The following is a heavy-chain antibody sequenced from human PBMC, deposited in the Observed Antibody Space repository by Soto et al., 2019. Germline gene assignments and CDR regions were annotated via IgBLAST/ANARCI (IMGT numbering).Heavy chain of an antibody. J-gene: IGHJ5*02. CDR3: AKDPESSYNWFDP. V-gene: IGHV1-2*02. Sequence: ASVTVSCKASGYTFTEYYIHWVRQAPGQGREWMGWINPKSGNTKYEEKFQARVTMTRDTSISTAYMQVSGLTSDDTAVYYCAKDPESSYNWFDPWGQGTLVTVSS. CDR1: GYTFTEYY. CDR2: INPKSGNT.